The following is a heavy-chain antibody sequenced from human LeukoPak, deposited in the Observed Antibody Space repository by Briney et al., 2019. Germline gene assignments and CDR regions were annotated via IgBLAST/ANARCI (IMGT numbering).Heavy chain of an antibody. Sequence: GGSLRLSCAASGFTFIGSAMYWVRHGPGKGLGWGSDIYSGGSTYYSDYVPGRFTISTHNSKNTLYLQMNSLRAEDPAVYYCARVGTTRLIDYWGQGTLVTVSS. CDR3: ARVGTTRLIDY. CDR1: GFTFIGSA. D-gene: IGHD1-26*01. J-gene: IGHJ4*02. CDR2: IYSGGST. V-gene: IGHV3-53*01.